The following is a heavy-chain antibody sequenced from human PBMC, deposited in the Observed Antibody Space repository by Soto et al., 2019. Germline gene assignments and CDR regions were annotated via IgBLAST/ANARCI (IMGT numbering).Heavy chain of an antibody. CDR2: ISYDGSNK. CDR3: ARVDDGGQQLVHPYYYYGMDV. D-gene: IGHD6-13*01. CDR1: GFTFSSYA. J-gene: IGHJ6*02. Sequence: QVQLVESGGGVVQPGRSLRLSCAASGFTFSSYAMHWVRQAPGKGLEWVAVISYDGSNKYYADSVKGRFTISRDNSKNTLYLQMNSLRAEDTAVYYCARVDDGGQQLVHPYYYYGMDVWGQGTTVTVSS. V-gene: IGHV3-30-3*01.